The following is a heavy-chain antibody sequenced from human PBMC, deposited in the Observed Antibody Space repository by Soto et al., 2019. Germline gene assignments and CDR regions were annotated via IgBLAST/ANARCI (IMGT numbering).Heavy chain of an antibody. V-gene: IGHV3-33*01. CDR2: FWHDGTKI. CDR3: ARGVAPFDY. CDR1: GFTFTTYA. J-gene: IGHJ4*02. D-gene: IGHD5-12*01. Sequence: QGQLVESGGGVVHPGRSLRLSCAASGFTFTTYAMHWVRQAPGKGLEWVALFWHDGTKIYYADSVRGRFTVSRDNSRNTLYLVMTSLRAEDTAVFYCARGVAPFDYWGRGTQVTVSS.